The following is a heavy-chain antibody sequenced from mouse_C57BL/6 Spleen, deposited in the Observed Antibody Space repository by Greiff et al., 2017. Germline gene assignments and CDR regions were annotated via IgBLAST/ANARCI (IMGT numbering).Heavy chain of an antibody. D-gene: IGHD2-10*02. Sequence: VQRVESGAELARPGASVKLSCKASGYTFTSYGISWVKQRTGQGLEWIGEIYPRSGNTYYNEKFKGKATLTADKSSSTAYMELRSLTSEDSAVYFCARGYDSWFAYWGQGTLVTVSA. CDR1: GYTFTSYG. CDR3: ARGYDSWFAY. V-gene: IGHV1-81*01. CDR2: IYPRSGNT. J-gene: IGHJ3*01.